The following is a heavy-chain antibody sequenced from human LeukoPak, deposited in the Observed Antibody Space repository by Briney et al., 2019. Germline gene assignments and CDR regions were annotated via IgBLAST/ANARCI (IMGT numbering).Heavy chain of an antibody. Sequence: SETLSLSCSVSGGSISSYYWSWIRQPAGKGLEWIGRIYTTGSTDYNPPLKSRVTMSVDTSKNQFSLNLSSVAAADTAVYYCARDVRGWSGFDYWGQGTLVTVSS. D-gene: IGHD3-3*01. CDR2: IYTTGST. V-gene: IGHV4-4*07. J-gene: IGHJ4*02. CDR3: ARDVRGWSGFDY. CDR1: GGSISSYY.